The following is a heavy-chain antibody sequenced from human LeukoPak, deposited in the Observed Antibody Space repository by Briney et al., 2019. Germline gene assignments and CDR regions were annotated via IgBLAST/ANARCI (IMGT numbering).Heavy chain of an antibody. CDR2: IRYDGSNK. Sequence: GGSLRLSCAASGFTFSSYGMHWVRQAPGKGLEWVAFIRYDGSNKYYADSVKGRFIISRDNSKNTLYLHMSSLRAEDTAMYYCATNIAARGGYWGQGTLVTVSS. CDR1: GFTFSSYG. J-gene: IGHJ4*02. V-gene: IGHV3-30*02. CDR3: ATNIAARGGY. D-gene: IGHD6-6*01.